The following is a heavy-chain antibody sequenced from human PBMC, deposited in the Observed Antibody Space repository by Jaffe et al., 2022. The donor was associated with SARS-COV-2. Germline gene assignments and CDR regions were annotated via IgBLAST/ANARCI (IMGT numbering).Heavy chain of an antibody. J-gene: IGHJ1*01. V-gene: IGHV3-23*01. CDR2: ISGSGDST. Sequence: EVQLLESGGGLVQPGGSLRLSCAASGFTFNSYAMSWVRQAPGKGLEWVSAISGSGDSTYYADSVKGRFTISRDNSKSTLYLQMNSLRVEDTAVYYCAKTSTETQFSCSRTSCIPGHWGQGTLVTVSS. CDR1: GFTFNSYA. D-gene: IGHD2-2*01. CDR3: AKTSTETQFSCSRTSCIPGH.